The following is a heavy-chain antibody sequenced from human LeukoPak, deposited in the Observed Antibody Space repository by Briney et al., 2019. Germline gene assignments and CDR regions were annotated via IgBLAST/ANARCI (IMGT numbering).Heavy chain of an antibody. CDR2: ISAYNGNT. D-gene: IGHD1-20*01. J-gene: IGHJ4*02. CDR3: ASLYNWKGPDY. V-gene: IGHV1-18*01. CDR1: GYTFTSYG. Sequence: VASVKVSCKASGYTFTSYGISWVRQAPGQGLEWMGWISAYNGNTNYAQKLQGRVTMTTDTSTSTAYMELRSLRSDDTAVYCCASLYNWKGPDYWGQGTLVTVSS.